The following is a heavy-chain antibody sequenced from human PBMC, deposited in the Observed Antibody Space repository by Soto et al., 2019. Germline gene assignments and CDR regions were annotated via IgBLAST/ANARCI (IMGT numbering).Heavy chain of an antibody. CDR1: GYSISRGYY. J-gene: IGHJ6*02. D-gene: IGHD3-16*01. Sequence: SETLSLTCAVSGYSISRGYYWGWIRQPPGKGLEWIGIIYHSGSTYYNPSLKSPVTISLDTSKNQFSLKLSSVTAADAAVYYCARGLEFYGMDVWGQGTTVTVSS. CDR2: IYHSGST. CDR3: ARGLEFYGMDV. V-gene: IGHV4-38-2*01.